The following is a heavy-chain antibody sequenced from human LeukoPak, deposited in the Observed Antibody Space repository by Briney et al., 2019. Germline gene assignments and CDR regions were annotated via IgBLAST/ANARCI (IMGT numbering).Heavy chain of an antibody. CDR3: AKEGPLLWFGELLGPYGMDV. D-gene: IGHD3-10*01. CDR2: ISGSGGST. CDR1: GFTFSSYA. V-gene: IGHV3-23*01. J-gene: IGHJ6*02. Sequence: GGSLRLSCAASGFTFSSYAMSWVRQAPGKGLEWVSAISGSGGSTYYADSVKGRFTISRDNSKNTLYLQMNSLRAEGTAVYYCAKEGPLLWFGELLGPYGMDVWGQGTTVTVSS.